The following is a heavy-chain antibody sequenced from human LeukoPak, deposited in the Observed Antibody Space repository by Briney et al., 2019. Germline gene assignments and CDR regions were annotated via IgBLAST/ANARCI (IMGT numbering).Heavy chain of an antibody. CDR2: INHSGST. Sequence: SETLSLTCAVYGGSFSGYYWSWIRQPPGKGLEWIGEINHSGSTNYNPSLKSRVTISVDTSKNQFSLKLSSVTAADTAVYYCARGAGRRGGWSFVVVPAAVAIDYWGQGTLVTVSS. CDR3: ARGAGRRGGWSFVVVPAAVAIDY. CDR1: GGSFSGYY. J-gene: IGHJ4*02. V-gene: IGHV4-34*01. D-gene: IGHD2-2*01.